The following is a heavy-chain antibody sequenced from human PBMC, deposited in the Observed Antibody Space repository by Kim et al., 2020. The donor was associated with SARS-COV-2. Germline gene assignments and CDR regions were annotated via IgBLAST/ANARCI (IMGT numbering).Heavy chain of an antibody. Sequence: WGSLRLSCAASGFTFSSYAMSWVRQAPGKGLEWVSVIYSGGSSTYYADSVKGRFTISRDNSKNTLYLQMNSLRAEDTAVYYCAKEVGGYSSSWSGTSWGQGTLVTVSS. V-gene: IGHV3-23*03. D-gene: IGHD6-13*01. CDR3: AKEVGGYSSSWSGTS. CDR1: GFTFSSYA. J-gene: IGHJ5*02. CDR2: IYSGGSST.